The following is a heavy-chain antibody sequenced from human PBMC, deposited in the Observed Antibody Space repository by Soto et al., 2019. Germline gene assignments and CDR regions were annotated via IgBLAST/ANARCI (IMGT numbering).Heavy chain of an antibody. Sequence: GGSLQISCAASGFTFSSYGMHWVRQAPGKGLEWVAVISYDGSNKYYADSVKGRFTISRDNSKNTLYLQMNSLRAEDTAVYYCAKSGVTIGYYYGMDVWGQGTTVTVSS. D-gene: IGHD3-3*01. CDR1: GFTFSSYG. V-gene: IGHV3-30*18. CDR2: ISYDGSNK. J-gene: IGHJ6*02. CDR3: AKSGVTIGYYYGMDV.